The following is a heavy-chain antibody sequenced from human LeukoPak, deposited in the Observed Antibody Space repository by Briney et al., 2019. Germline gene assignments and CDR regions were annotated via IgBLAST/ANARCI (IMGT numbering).Heavy chain of an antibody. V-gene: IGHV3-23*01. D-gene: IGHD6-13*01. CDR1: GFTFSSFT. CDR2: ISDGSRDT. Sequence: GGSLRLSCATSGFTFSSFTMNWVRQAPGKGLEWVSTISDGSRDTHYAGSVKGRFTISRDNSKNTLYLQMSSLRAEDTAVYYCARDSGSSWYALSHHWFDHWGQGTLVTVSS. CDR3: ARDSGSSWYALSHHWFDH. J-gene: IGHJ5*02.